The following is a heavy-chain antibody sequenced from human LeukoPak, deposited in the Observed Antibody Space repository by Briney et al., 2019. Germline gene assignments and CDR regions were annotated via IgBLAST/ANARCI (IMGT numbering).Heavy chain of an antibody. CDR2: IYPGDSDT. D-gene: IGHD3-10*01. CDR1: GYSFTNYW. Sequence: GESLKISCKGSGYSFTNYWIGWVRQMPGKGLEWMGIIYPGDSDTRYSPSFQGQVTISADKSISTAYLQWSSLKASDTAVYYCASSSMVRGVIPWFDPWGQGTLVTVSS. V-gene: IGHV5-51*01. J-gene: IGHJ5*02. CDR3: ASSSMVRGVIPWFDP.